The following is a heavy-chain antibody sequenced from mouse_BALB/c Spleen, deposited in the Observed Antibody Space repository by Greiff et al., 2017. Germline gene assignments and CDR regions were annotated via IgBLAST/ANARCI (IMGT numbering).Heavy chain of an antibody. Sequence: QVQLQQPGAELVKPGTSVKLSCKASGYNFTSYWINWVKLRPGQGLEWIGDIYPGSGSTNYNEKFKSKATLTVDTSSSTAYMQLSSLASEDSALYYCARVGNYLHYYAMDYWGQGTSVTVSS. J-gene: IGHJ4*01. D-gene: IGHD2-1*01. CDR3: ARVGNYLHYYAMDY. CDR1: GYNFTSYW. CDR2: IYPGSGST. V-gene: IGHV1-55*01.